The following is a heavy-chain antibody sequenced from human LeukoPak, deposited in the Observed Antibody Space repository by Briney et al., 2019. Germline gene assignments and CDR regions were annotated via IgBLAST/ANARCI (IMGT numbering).Heavy chain of an antibody. CDR1: GFTFNSYD. V-gene: IGHV3-23*01. Sequence: GGSLRLSCAASGFTFNSYDMTWVRQAPGKGLEGVSVISTSGGSTYYADSVKGRFTISRDNSKDTLYLQKNSLRAEDTAVYYCARRTKYHFFDFWGQGTLVTVSS. J-gene: IGHJ4*02. CDR2: ISTSGGST. D-gene: IGHD2-2*01. CDR3: ARRTKYHFFDF.